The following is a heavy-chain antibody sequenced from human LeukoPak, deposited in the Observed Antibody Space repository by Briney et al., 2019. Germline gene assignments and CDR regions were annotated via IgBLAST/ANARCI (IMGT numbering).Heavy chain of an antibody. CDR1: GFTFSNYA. CDR3: AKDSFSHNGIFDALDV. V-gene: IGHV3-23*01. D-gene: IGHD2-8*01. J-gene: IGHJ3*01. CDR2: TDPV. Sequence: GGSLRLSCAASGFTFSNYAMTWVRQAPGKGLEWVSSTDPVHYADSVKGRSTISRDDSKNTLFLQMNSLRAEDTAIYYCAKDSFSHNGIFDALDVWGQGTMVTVSS.